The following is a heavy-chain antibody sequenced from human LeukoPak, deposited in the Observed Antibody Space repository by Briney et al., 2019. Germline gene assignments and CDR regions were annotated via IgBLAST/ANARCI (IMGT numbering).Heavy chain of an antibody. D-gene: IGHD4-17*01. J-gene: IGHJ4*02. CDR3: TTDGDGGDY. Sequence: SGGSLRLSCAASGFTFTNVWMTWVGQAPGKGLEWVGRIKGKTDDGTTDYAAPVRGRFTISRDDSKNTVYLQMNSLKTEDTAVYYCTTDGDGGDYWGQGTLITVSS. V-gene: IGHV3-15*01. CDR1: GFTFTNVW. CDR2: IKGKTDDGTT.